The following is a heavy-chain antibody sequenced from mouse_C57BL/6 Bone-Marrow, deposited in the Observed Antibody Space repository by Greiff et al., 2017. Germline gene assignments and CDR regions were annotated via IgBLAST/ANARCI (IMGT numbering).Heavy chain of an antibody. Sequence: VQLQQSGPGLVQPSQSLSITCTVSGFSLTSYGVHWVRQSPGQGLEWLGVICSGGSTDYNAAFISRLSTSKVNTKSQIFFKMNSLQADDSAINYCARKSEDGNYNFDYWGQGTTLTVSS. CDR1: GFSLTSYG. D-gene: IGHD2-1*01. V-gene: IGHV2-2*01. J-gene: IGHJ2*01. CDR2: ICSGGST. CDR3: ARKSEDGNYNFDY.